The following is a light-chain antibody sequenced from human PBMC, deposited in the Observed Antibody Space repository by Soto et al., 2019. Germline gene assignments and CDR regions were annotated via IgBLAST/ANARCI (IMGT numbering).Light chain of an antibody. CDR2: DVS. CDR3: CSYAGSYTYG. J-gene: IGLJ1*01. V-gene: IGLV2-11*01. Sequence: QSALTQPRSVSGSPGQSVTISCTGTSSDVGGYNCVSWYQQHPGKAPKLMIYDVSKRPSGVPDRFSGSKSGNTAPLTISGLQAEDEADYYCCSYAGSYTYGFGTGTKVTVL. CDR1: SSDVGGYNC.